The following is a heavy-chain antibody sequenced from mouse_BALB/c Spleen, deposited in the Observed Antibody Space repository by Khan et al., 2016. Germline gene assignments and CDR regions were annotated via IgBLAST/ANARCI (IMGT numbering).Heavy chain of an antibody. V-gene: IGHV1-37*01. Sequence: VQLQQSGPELLKPGASVKISCKASGYSFTGYFMNWVKQSHGKSLEWIGRVNPYNGDTFYNQKFKGKASMTVDKSSRTAYMELLSLTSEDSAVYYCGRGGNYVNLYFDVWGAGTTVTVSS. CDR3: GRGGNYVNLYFDV. D-gene: IGHD2-1*01. J-gene: IGHJ1*01. CDR1: GYSFTGYF. CDR2: VNPYNGDT.